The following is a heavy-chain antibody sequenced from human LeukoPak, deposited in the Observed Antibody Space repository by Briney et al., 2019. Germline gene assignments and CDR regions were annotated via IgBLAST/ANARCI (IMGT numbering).Heavy chain of an antibody. D-gene: IGHD3-3*02. CDR2: IYYTGDT. Sequence: SSETLSLTCTVSGGSISSSSYYWGWVRQPPGKGLVWIGSIYYTGDTYYNPSLNSRPTLSVDTSKNQFSLKLSSVTAADTAVYYCAAFKGTVDYWGQGTLVTVSS. CDR1: GGSISSSSYY. J-gene: IGHJ4*02. CDR3: AAFKGTVDY. V-gene: IGHV4-39*07.